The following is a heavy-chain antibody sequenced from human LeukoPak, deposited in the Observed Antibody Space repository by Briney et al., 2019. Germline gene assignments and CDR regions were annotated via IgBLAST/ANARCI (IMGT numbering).Heavy chain of an antibody. J-gene: IGHJ5*02. V-gene: IGHV4-59*08. D-gene: IGHD3-10*01. Sequence: SETLSLTCTVSGGSISSYYWSWIRQPPGKGLEWIGYIYYSGSTNYNPSLKSRVTISVDTSKNQFSLKLSSATAADTAVYYCARHWRGSAYWFDPWGQGTLVTVSS. CDR2: IYYSGST. CDR3: ARHWRGSAYWFDP. CDR1: GGSISSYY.